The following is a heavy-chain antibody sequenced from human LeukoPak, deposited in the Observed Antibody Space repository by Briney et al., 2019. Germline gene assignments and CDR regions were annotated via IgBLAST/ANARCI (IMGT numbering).Heavy chain of an antibody. CDR2: ISLDGSNK. CDR1: GFTFSRYG. V-gene: IGHV3-30*18. CDR3: AKDQTEVAGTFDY. Sequence: RGSLRLSCAASGFTFSRYGMHWVRQTPDKGLEWVAVISLDGSNKYYAESLKGRFTISRDNSKNTLYLQVNSLRPDDTAVYYCAKDQTEVAGTFDYWGQGTLVTVSS. D-gene: IGHD6-19*01. J-gene: IGHJ4*02.